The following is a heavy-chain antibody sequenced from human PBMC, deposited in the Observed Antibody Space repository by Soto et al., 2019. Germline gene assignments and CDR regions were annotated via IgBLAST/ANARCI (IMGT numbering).Heavy chain of an antibody. CDR3: ARDRKIAVLRYFDWPGGMDG. J-gene: IGHJ6*02. CDR2: INAGNGNT. V-gene: IGHV1-3*01. D-gene: IGHD3-9*01. CDR1: GYTFTSYP. Sequence: GSVKVSCKGSGYTFTSYPMHWVRQAPGQRLEWMGWINAGNGNTKYSQKFQGRVTITRDTSASTAYMELSSLRSEDTAVYYCARDRKIAVLRYFDWPGGMDGWGQGTTVSVSS.